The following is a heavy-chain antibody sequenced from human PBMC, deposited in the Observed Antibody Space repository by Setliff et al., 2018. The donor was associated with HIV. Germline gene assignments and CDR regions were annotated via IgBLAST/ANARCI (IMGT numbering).Heavy chain of an antibody. Sequence: ASVKVSCKASGYTFTDYYMHWVQQAPGKGLEWMGRVDPEDGETIYAEKFQGRVTITADTSTDTAYMELSSLRSEDTAVYYCAKGPPLVISLPDFWGQGTLVTVSS. J-gene: IGHJ4*02. CDR1: GYTFTDYY. V-gene: IGHV1-69-2*01. CDR3: AKGPPLVISLPDF. CDR2: VDPEDGET. D-gene: IGHD3-9*01.